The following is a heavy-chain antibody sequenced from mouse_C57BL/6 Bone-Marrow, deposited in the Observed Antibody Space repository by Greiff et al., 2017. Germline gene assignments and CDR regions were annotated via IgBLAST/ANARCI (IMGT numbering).Heavy chain of an antibody. CDR2: IDPSDSYT. J-gene: IGHJ3*01. CDR1: GYTFTSYW. D-gene: IGHD2-2*01. V-gene: IGHV1-69*01. CDR3: ARRGVYYGYDAWFAY. Sequence: VQLQQPGAELVMPGASVKLSCKASGYTFTSYWMHWVKQRPGQGLEWIGEIDPSDSYTNYNQKFKGKSTLTVDKSSSTAYMQLSSLTSEDSAVYYCARRGVYYGYDAWFAYWGQGTLVTVSA.